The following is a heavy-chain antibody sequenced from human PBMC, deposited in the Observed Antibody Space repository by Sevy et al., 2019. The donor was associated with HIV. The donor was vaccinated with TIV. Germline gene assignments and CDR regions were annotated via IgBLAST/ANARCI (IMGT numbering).Heavy chain of an antibody. J-gene: IGHJ6*04. CDR2: INTDGSTT. CDR3: ARDKTTVSSLDV. Sequence: GGSLRLSCAASGFTFSNYWMHWVRQAPGKGLVWVSRINTDGSTTSYADSVKSRFTISRDNAKNTLYLQMNSLRAEDTAVYYCARDKTTVSSLDVWGKGTTVTVSS. V-gene: IGHV3-74*01. D-gene: IGHD4-4*01. CDR1: GFTFSNYW.